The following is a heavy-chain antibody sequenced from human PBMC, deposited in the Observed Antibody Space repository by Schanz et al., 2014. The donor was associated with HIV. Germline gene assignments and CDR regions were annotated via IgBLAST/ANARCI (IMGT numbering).Heavy chain of an antibody. CDR1: GFTFSTSW. D-gene: IGHD3-3*01. Sequence: EQLVESGGGVVQPGKSLRLSCAASGFTFSTSWMHWVRQAPGKGLVWVSRISSDGSSTSYADSVKGRFTISRDNAKNTLYLQTNSLRGEDTAVYYCAREASLEWLYGVDVWGQGTTVTVSS. J-gene: IGHJ6*02. CDR3: AREASLEWLYGVDV. CDR2: ISSDGSST. V-gene: IGHV3-74*01.